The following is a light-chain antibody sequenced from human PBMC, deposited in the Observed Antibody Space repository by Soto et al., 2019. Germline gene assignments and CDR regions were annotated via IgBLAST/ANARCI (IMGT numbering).Light chain of an antibody. V-gene: IGKV3-20*01. CDR1: QSVSGSY. CDR2: DAS. CDR3: QQYGKSPWT. J-gene: IGKJ1*01. Sequence: IVLTQSPGTLSLSPGERATLSCRASQSVSGSYLVWYQQKPGHAPRLLIYDASSRPTNIPDRFSGSGSGTEFTLNISRLEPEDFAVYYCQQYGKSPWTFGQGTKVEIK.